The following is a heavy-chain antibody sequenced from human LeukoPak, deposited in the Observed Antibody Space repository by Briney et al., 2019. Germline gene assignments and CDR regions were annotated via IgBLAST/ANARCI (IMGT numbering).Heavy chain of an antibody. CDR3: ARRDGYNSDY. CDR1: GGPISSGGYY. CDR2: IYYSGST. D-gene: IGHD5-24*01. J-gene: IGHJ4*02. V-gene: IGHV4-31*03. Sequence: PSETLSLTCTVSGGPISSGGYYWSWIRQHPGKGLEWIGYIYYSGSTYYNPSLKSRVTISIDTSKNQFSLKLSSVTAADTAVYYCARRDGYNSDYWGQGTLVTVSS.